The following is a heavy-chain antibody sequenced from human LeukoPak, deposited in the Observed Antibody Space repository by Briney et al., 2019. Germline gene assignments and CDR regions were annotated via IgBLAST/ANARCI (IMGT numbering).Heavy chain of an antibody. Sequence: PSETLSLTCAVYGGSFSGYYWSWLRQPPGKGLEWIGEINHSGSTNYNPSLKSRVTISVDTSKNQFSLKLSTVTAADTAVYYCARGPAKYCTNGVCYFDYWGQGTLVTVSS. CDR3: ARGPAKYCTNGVCYFDY. V-gene: IGHV4-34*01. CDR1: GGSFSGYY. CDR2: INHSGST. D-gene: IGHD2-8*01. J-gene: IGHJ4*02.